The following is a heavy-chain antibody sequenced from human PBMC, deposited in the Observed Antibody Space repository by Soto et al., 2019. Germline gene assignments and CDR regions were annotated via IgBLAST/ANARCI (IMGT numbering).Heavy chain of an antibody. V-gene: IGHV4-4*02. CDR2: IYHSGST. Sequence: QVQLQESGPGLVKPSGTLSLTCAVSSGSISSSNWWSWVRQPPGKGLEWIGEIYHSGSTNYNPSLKIRVTISVDKSKNQFSLKLSSVTAADTAVYYCASRGGDYGDYELGWAEFDYWGQGTLVTVSS. CDR1: SGSISSSNW. J-gene: IGHJ4*02. CDR3: ASRGGDYGDYELGWAEFDY. D-gene: IGHD4-17*01.